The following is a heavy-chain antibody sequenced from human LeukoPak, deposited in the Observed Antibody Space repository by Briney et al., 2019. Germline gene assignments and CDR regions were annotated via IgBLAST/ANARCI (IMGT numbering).Heavy chain of an antibody. J-gene: IGHJ4*02. CDR1: GYTFTSYD. CDR3: ARDAPLYFSSWTSDY. Sequence: ASVKVSCKASGYTFTSYDINWVRQAPGQGLEWIGWISAYNGDPKYAQKFHGRVTMTKDTSTSTAYMELRNLRFDDTAVYYCARDAPLYFSSWTSDYWGQGTLITVSS. D-gene: IGHD6-13*01. V-gene: IGHV1-18*01. CDR2: ISAYNGDP.